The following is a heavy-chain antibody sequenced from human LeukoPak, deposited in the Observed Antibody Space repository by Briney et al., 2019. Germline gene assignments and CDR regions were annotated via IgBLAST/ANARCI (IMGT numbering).Heavy chain of an antibody. CDR1: GYTFTSYA. CDR2: INTNTGNP. D-gene: IGHD3-10*01. Sequence: ASVKVSCKASGYTFTSYAMNWVRQAPGQGLEWMGWINTNTGNPTYAQGFTGRFVFSLDTSVSTAYLQISSLKAEDTAVYYCARDTHLARITMVRGVISDYWGQGTLVTVSS. V-gene: IGHV7-4-1*02. CDR3: ARDTHLARITMVRGVISDY. J-gene: IGHJ4*02.